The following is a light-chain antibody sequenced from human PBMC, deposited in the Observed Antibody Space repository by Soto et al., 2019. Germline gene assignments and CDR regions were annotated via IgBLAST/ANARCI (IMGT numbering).Light chain of an antibody. V-gene: IGLV4-69*01. Sequence: QLVLTQSPSASASLGASVKLTCTLSSGHSSYAIAWHQQQPEKGPRYLMKVNSGGSHSKGDGIPDRFSGSSSGAERYLTISSLQSEDEADYYCQTWGTGIAVFGGGTQLTVL. CDR3: QTWGTGIAV. CDR1: SGHSSYA. CDR2: VNSGGSH. J-gene: IGLJ7*01.